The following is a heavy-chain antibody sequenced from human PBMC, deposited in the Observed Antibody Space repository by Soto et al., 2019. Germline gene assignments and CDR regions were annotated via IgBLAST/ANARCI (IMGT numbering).Heavy chain of an antibody. Sequence: SETLSLTCTVSGGSISSYYWSWIRQPPGKGLEWIGYIYYSGSTNYNPSLKSRVTISVDTSKNQFSLKLSSVTAADTAVYYCARAAGRGSSWAHFDYWGQGTLVTVSS. V-gene: IGHV4-59*01. D-gene: IGHD6-13*01. CDR2: IYYSGST. CDR3: ARAAGRGSSWAHFDY. J-gene: IGHJ4*02. CDR1: GGSISSYY.